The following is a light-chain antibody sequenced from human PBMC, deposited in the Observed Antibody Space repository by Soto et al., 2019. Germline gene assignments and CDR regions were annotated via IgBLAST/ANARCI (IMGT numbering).Light chain of an antibody. Sequence: QSVLTQPASVSGSPGQSITISCTGTSSDVGSYNLVSWYQQHPGKAPKLMIYEVSKRPSGVSNRFSGSKSGNTASLTISGLQAEEEADYYCCSYAGSSTFYVFGTGTKATVL. CDR2: EVS. J-gene: IGLJ1*01. CDR3: CSYAGSSTFYV. CDR1: SSDVGSYNL. V-gene: IGLV2-23*02.